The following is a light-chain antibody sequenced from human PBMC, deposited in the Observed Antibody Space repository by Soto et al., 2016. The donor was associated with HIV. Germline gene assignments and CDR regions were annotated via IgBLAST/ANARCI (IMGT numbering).Light chain of an antibody. CDR1: NVGSKS. V-gene: IGLV3-21*03. Sequence: SYELTQPPSLSVAPRKTARITCGGNNVGSKSVQWYQQKPGQAPILVLYDDSDRPSGIPERFSGSNSGNTATLTISRVEAGDEADYYCQVWHSSSDHVVFGGGTKLTVL. CDR3: QVWHSSSDHVV. CDR2: DDS. J-gene: IGLJ2*01.